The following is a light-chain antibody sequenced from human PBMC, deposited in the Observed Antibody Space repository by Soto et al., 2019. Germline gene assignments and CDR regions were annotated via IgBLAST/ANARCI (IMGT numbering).Light chain of an antibody. CDR2: AAS. Sequence: DIQMTQSPSSLSASVGDRVTITCRASQSISSYLNWYQQKPGKAPKLLIYAASSFQSGVPSRFSGSGSGTDFNLTISSLQPEDFATYCCRQSYSTPPTFGQGTKLEIK. CDR3: RQSYSTPPT. J-gene: IGKJ2*01. V-gene: IGKV1-39*01. CDR1: QSISSY.